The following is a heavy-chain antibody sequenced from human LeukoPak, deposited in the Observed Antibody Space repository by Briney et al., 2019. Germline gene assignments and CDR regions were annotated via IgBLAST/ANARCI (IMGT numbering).Heavy chain of an antibody. CDR2: ISSSSSYI. V-gene: IGHV3-21*01. CDR1: GFTFSSYS. Sequence: PGGSLRLSCAASGFTFSSYSMNWVRQAPGKGLEWVSSISSSSSYIYYADSVKGRFTISRDNAKNSLYLQMNSLRAEDTAVYYCARDRRGGNAFDIWGQGTMVTVSS. D-gene: IGHD3-16*01. CDR3: ARDRRGGNAFDI. J-gene: IGHJ3*02.